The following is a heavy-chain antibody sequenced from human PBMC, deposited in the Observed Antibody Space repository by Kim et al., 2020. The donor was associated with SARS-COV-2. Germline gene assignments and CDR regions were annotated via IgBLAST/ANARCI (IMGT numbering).Heavy chain of an antibody. CDR1: GYTFTSYG. Sequence: ASVKVACKASGYTFTSYGISWVRQAPGQGLEWRGWISAYNGNTNYAQKPQGRVTMTTDTSTSTAYMELRSLRSDDTAVYYCARDRWKSSGLYGFYYYYGMDVWGRVPTLSVPS. V-gene: IGHV1-18*04. CDR2: ISAYNGNT. D-gene: IGHD6-19*01. J-gene: IGHJ6*04. CDR3: ARDRWKSSGLYGFYYYYGMDV.